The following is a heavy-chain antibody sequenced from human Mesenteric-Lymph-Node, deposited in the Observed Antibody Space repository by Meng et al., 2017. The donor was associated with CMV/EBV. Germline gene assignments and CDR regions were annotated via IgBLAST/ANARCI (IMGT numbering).Heavy chain of an antibody. CDR2: ISVTGGST. CDR3: RGTSWTPYYHYGIEV. D-gene: IGHD2-2*01. Sequence: GGSLRLSCAASGFSFSIYAMSWVRQAPGKGLEWVSSISVTGGSTNYADSVNGRFTISRDNSKNTLYLQMNTLTAEDTAVYFCRGTSWTPYYHYGIEVWGQGTTVTVSS. J-gene: IGHJ6*02. V-gene: IGHV3-23*01. CDR1: GFSFSIYA.